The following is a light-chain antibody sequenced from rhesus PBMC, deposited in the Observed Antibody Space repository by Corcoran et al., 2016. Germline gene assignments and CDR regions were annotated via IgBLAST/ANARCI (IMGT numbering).Light chain of an antibody. CDR3: QQAYDTPLT. V-gene: IGKV1-74*01. Sequence: DIQMTQSPSSLSASVGDRVTITCRASENVNNYLNWYQHKPGKAPRLLIYDTSTLQSGVPSRFSGSGSGTEYTPTISSLQPEDVVIYYCQQAYDTPLTFGGGTKVELK. CDR1: ENVNNY. J-gene: IGKJ4*01. CDR2: DTS.